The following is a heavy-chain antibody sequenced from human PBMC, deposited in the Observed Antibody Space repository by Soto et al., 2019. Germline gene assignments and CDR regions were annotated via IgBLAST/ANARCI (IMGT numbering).Heavy chain of an antibody. V-gene: IGHV5-51*01. CDR1: GYSFTSYW. CDR2: IYPGDSDT. Sequence: GESLKISCKGSGYSFTSYWIGWVRQMPGKGLEWMGIIYPGDSDTRYSPSFQGQVTISADKSISTAYLQWSSLKASDTAMYYCARHNVGYSGYSRINWFDPWGQGTLVTVSS. J-gene: IGHJ5*02. D-gene: IGHD5-12*01. CDR3: ARHNVGYSGYSRINWFDP.